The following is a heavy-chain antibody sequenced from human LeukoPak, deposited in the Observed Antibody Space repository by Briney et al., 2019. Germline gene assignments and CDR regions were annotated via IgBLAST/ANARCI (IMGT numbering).Heavy chain of an antibody. D-gene: IGHD1-26*01. V-gene: IGHV3-23*01. Sequence: PGGSLRLSCAASGFTFSSYEMNWVRQAPGKGLEWVSLISGSGVNTYYADSVKGQFTISRDNSKNTVSLQMNSLRGEDTAVYYCAKDVRVGGGGMDVWGQGTPVTVSS. J-gene: IGHJ6*02. CDR2: ISGSGVNT. CDR3: AKDVRVGGGGMDV. CDR1: GFTFSSYE.